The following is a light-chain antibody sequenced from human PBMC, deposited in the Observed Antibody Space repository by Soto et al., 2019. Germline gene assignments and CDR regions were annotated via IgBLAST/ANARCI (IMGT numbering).Light chain of an antibody. CDR1: SPNIGSNY. V-gene: IGLV1-47*02. CDR2: SNN. CDR3: AVWDDSLSGRV. Sequence: QSVLTQPPSASGTPGQRVTISCSGSSPNIGSNYVYWYQQLPGTAPKLLIYSNNQRPSGVPDRFSGSKSGTSASLAISGLRSEDEADYYCAVWDDSLSGRVFGGGTKLTVL. J-gene: IGLJ3*02.